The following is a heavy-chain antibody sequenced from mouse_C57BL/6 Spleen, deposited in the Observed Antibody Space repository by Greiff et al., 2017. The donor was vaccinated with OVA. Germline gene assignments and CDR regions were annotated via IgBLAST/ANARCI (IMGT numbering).Heavy chain of an antibody. D-gene: IGHD2-10*02. CDR2: IHPNSGST. V-gene: IGHV1-64*01. J-gene: IGHJ1*03. Sequence: QVQLQQPGAELVKPGASVKLSCKASGYTFTSYWMHWVKQRPGQGLEWIGMIHPNSGSTNYNEKFKSKATLTVDKSSSTAYMQFSSLTSEDSAVYYCARGGYGQGYFDVWGTGTTVTVSS. CDR3: ARGGYGQGYFDV. CDR1: GYTFTSYW.